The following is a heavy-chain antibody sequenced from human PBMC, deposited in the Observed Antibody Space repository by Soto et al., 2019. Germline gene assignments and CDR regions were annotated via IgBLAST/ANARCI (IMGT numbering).Heavy chain of an antibody. CDR1: GGSFSGYY. Sequence: QVQLQQWGAGLLEPSETLSLTCAVYGGSFSGYYWSWIRQPPGKGLEWIGEINHSGNTNYNPSLKGRVTISVDKSKNQFPLKLSSVTAADTAVYYCASQGLSFFDWSPPPLYYMDVWGKGTTVTVSS. CDR2: INHSGNT. V-gene: IGHV4-34*01. J-gene: IGHJ6*03. CDR3: ASQGLSFFDWSPPPLYYMDV. D-gene: IGHD3-3*02.